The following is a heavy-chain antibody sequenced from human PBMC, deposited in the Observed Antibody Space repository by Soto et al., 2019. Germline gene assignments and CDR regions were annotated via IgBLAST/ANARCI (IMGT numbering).Heavy chain of an antibody. J-gene: IGHJ6*02. D-gene: IGHD5-12*01. V-gene: IGHV1-69*01. CDR2: IIPIFGTA. CDR3: ARDVDIVARTFYYYYGMDV. Sequence: QVQLVQSGAEVKKPGSSVKVSCKASGGTFSSYAISWVRQAPGQGLEWMGGIIPIFGTANYAQKFQGRVTITADESTSTAYIELSSLRAEDTAVYYCARDVDIVARTFYYYYGMDVWGQGTTVTVSS. CDR1: GGTFSSYA.